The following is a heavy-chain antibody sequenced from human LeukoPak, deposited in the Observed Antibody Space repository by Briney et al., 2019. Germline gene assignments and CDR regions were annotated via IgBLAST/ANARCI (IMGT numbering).Heavy chain of an antibody. D-gene: IGHD3-16*01. Sequence: SETLSLACAVSGGSISSSNWWSWVRQPPGKGLEWIGEIYHSGSTNYNPSLKSRVTISVDTSKNQFSLKLTSVTAADTAVYYCAKVKHRLAPMDVWGKGTTVTISS. J-gene: IGHJ6*03. CDR3: AKVKHRLAPMDV. V-gene: IGHV4-4*02. CDR2: IYHSGST. CDR1: GGSISSSNW.